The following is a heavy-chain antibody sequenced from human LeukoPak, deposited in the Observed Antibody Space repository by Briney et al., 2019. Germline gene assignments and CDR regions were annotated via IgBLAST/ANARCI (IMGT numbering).Heavy chain of an antibody. CDR1: GGSISSYY. J-gene: IGHJ6*02. V-gene: IGHV4-59*08. Sequence: SETLSLTCTVSGGSISSYYWSWIRQPPGKGLEWIGYIYYSGSTNYNPSLKSRVTISVDTSKNQFSLKLSSVTAADTAVYYCARPAYVSSGLYGMDVWGQGTTVTVSS. D-gene: IGHD3-22*01. CDR3: ARPAYVSSGLYGMDV. CDR2: IYYSGST.